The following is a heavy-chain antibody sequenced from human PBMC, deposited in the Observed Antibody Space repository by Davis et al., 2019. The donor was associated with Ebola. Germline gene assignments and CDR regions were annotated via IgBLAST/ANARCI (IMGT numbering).Heavy chain of an antibody. Sequence: PGGSLRLSCAASGFTFSSYSMNWVRQAPGKGLEWVSYISSSSSYTTNADSVKGRFTISRDNAKNSLYLQMNSLRAEDTALYHCARVLSSGYSNWFDPWDQGTLVTVSS. CDR3: ARVLSSGYSNWFDP. V-gene: IGHV3-21*05. J-gene: IGHJ5*02. CDR2: ISSSSSYT. D-gene: IGHD3-3*01. CDR1: GFTFSSYS.